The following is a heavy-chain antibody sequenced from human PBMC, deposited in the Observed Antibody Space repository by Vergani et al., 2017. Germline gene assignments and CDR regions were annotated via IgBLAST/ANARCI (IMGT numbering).Heavy chain of an antibody. D-gene: IGHD6-13*01. CDR1: GDSISSGYY. CDR2: IYHSGST. CDR3: ARSRQQLVRGYNWFDP. J-gene: IGHJ5*02. V-gene: IGHV4-38-2*01. Sequence: QVQLQESGPGLVKPSETLSLTCAVSGDSISSGYYWGWIRQPPGKGLEWIGSIYHSGSTYYNPSLKSRVTIAVDTSKNQFSLKLRSVTAADTAVYYCARSRQQLVRGYNWFDPWGQGTLVTVSS.